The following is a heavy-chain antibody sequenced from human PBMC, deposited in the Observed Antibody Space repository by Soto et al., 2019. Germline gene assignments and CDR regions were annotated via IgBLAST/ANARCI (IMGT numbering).Heavy chain of an antibody. D-gene: IGHD3-3*01. CDR1: GFPSSTYGFSTYA. CDR3: AKGTFSEFLLSFDD. Sequence: EVQLLQSGGGLVQPGGSLRLSCMASGFPSSTYGFSTYAMTWVRQPPGRGLEWVSVITGSGTHSYYADSVKGRFTISRDNSRNTLFLQMDSLRAGDTAVYFCAKGTFSEFLLSFDDWGHGTLVTVSS. CDR2: ITGSGTHS. V-gene: IGHV3-23*01. J-gene: IGHJ4*01.